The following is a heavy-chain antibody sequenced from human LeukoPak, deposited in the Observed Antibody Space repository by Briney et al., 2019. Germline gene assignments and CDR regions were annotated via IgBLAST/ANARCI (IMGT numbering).Heavy chain of an antibody. CDR1: GFSFSSYA. D-gene: IGHD6-19*01. J-gene: IGHJ4*02. CDR2: ISYDGSTA. CDR3: ARRGYSSDCSLDY. V-gene: IGHV3-30-3*01. Sequence: PGRSLRLSCAASGFSFSSYAMHWVRQAPGKGLEWLAVISYDGSTAYYADSVRGRFTISRDNSKNTLYLQMNSLRAEDTAVYYCARRGYSSDCSLDYWGQGTLVTVSS.